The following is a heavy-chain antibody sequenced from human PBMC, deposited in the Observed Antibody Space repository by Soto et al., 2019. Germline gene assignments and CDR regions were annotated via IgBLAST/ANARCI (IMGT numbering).Heavy chain of an antibody. V-gene: IGHV1-69*04. J-gene: IGHJ2*01. CDR1: GGTFSSYT. CDR3: ARDRIAAAGLLYWYFDL. CDR2: IIPILGIA. D-gene: IGHD6-13*01. Sequence: GASVKVSCKASGGTFSSYTISWVRQAPGQGLEWMGRIIPILGIANYAQKFQGRVTITADKSTSTAYMELSSLRSEDTAVYYCARDRIAAAGLLYWYFDLWGRGTLVTVSS.